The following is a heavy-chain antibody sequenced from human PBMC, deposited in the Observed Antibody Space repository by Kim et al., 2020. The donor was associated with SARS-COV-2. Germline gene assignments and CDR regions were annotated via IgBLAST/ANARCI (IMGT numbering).Heavy chain of an antibody. V-gene: IGHV4-34*01. Sequence: SETLSLTCAVYGGSFSGYYWSWIRQPPGKGLEWIGEINHSGSTNYNPSLKSRVTISVDTSKNQFSLKLSSVTAADTAVYYCARVRGPRTYYYYYMDVWGKGTTVTVSS. CDR1: GGSFSGYY. D-gene: IGHD3-10*01. J-gene: IGHJ6*03. CDR2: INHSGST. CDR3: ARVRGPRTYYYYYMDV.